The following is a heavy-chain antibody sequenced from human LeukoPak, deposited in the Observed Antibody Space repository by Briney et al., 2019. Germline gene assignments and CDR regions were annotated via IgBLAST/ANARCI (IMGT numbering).Heavy chain of an antibody. CDR1: GYTLTELS. CDR2: FDPEDGET. J-gene: IGHJ4*02. CDR3: ATIYDILTGYMH. V-gene: IGHV1-24*01. D-gene: IGHD3-9*01. Sequence: ASVKVSCKVSGYTLTELSMHWVRQAPGKGLEWMGSFDPEDGETIYAQKFQGRVTMTEDTSTDTAYMELSSLRSEDTAVYYCATIYDILTGYMHWGQGTLVTVSS.